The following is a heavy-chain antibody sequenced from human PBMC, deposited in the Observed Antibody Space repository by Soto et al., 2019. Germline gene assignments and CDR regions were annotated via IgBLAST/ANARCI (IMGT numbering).Heavy chain of an antibody. CDR2: IYRTGST. J-gene: IGHJ4*02. CDR3: ASRDPGTSVDY. Sequence: TLSLTCAVSGCSFTSNNWWTWVRQPPGQGLEWIGEIYRTGSTNYNPSLKSRVTISLDKSENQFSLKVTSLTAADTAVYYCASRDPGTSVDYWGQGTLVTVSS. CDR1: GCSFTSNNW. V-gene: IGHV4-4*02. D-gene: IGHD1-7*01.